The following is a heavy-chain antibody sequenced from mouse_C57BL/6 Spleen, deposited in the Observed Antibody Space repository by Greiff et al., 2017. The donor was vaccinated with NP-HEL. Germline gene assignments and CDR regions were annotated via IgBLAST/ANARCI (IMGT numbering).Heavy chain of an antibody. Sequence: EVKLMESGGGLVQPGGSLSLSCAASGFTFTDYYMSWVRQPPGKALEWLGFIRNKANGYTTEYSASVKGRFTISRDNSQSILYLQMNALRAEDSATYYCARYIITTVVVDWYFDVWGTGTTVTVSS. CDR3: ARYIITTVVVDWYFDV. J-gene: IGHJ1*03. D-gene: IGHD1-1*01. CDR1: GFTFTDYY. V-gene: IGHV7-3*01. CDR2: IRNKANGYTT.